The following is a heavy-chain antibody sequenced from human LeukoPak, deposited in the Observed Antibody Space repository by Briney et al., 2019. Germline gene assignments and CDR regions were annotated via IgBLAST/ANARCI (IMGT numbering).Heavy chain of an antibody. CDR3: ARDQYDNWNDVPSDY. CDR2: IYYSGNT. CDR1: GDSISSSKKY. V-gene: IGHV4-39*07. Sequence: SETLSLTCTVSGDSISSSKKYWGWVRQPPGKGLEWIGSIYYSGNTYYNPSLKSRVTISVDTSKNQFSLKLSSVTAADTAVYYCARDQYDNWNDVPSDYWGQGTLVTVSS. J-gene: IGHJ4*02. D-gene: IGHD1-20*01.